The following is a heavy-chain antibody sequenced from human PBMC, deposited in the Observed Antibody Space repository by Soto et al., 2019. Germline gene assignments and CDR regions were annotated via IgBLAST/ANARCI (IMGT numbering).Heavy chain of an antibody. J-gene: IGHJ4*02. Sequence: EVQLVESGGGLVQPGRSLRLSCTGSGFTLGAYAMSWLRQAPGKGLEWVGSIRSRAYGGTTEYAASVKGRFTISRDASKSIAYLQMHSLNTEDTAVYYCTSYRLAPNLTDFDYCGQGTLVTVSS. D-gene: IGHD3-16*01. CDR1: GFTLGAYA. V-gene: IGHV3-49*03. CDR3: TSYRLAPNLTDFDY. CDR2: IRSRAYGGTT.